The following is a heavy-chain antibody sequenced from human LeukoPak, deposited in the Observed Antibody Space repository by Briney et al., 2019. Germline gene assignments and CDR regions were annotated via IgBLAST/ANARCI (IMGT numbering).Heavy chain of an antibody. D-gene: IGHD1-26*01. CDR3: ARDISGRYYFDY. CDR2: IIPILGIA. Sequence: ASVKVSCKASGGTFSSYAISWVRQAPGQGLEWMGRIIPILGIANYAQKFQGRVTITADKSTSTAYMELSSLRSEDTAVYYCARDISGRYYFDYWGQGTLVTVSS. V-gene: IGHV1-69*04. CDR1: GGTFSSYA. J-gene: IGHJ4*02.